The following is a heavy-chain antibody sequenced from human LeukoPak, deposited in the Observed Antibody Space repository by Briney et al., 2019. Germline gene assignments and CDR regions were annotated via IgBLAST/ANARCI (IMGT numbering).Heavy chain of an antibody. CDR2: IKQDGSEK. Sequence: GGSLRLSCVASEFAFSNYWMSWVRQAPGRGLEWVANIKQDGSEKYYVDSVKGRFTISRDNAKNSLYLQMNSLRAEDTAVYYCTGAFGWGQGTMVPVSS. D-gene: IGHD2-8*02. J-gene: IGHJ3*01. CDR1: EFAFSNYW. CDR3: TGAFG. V-gene: IGHV3-7*02.